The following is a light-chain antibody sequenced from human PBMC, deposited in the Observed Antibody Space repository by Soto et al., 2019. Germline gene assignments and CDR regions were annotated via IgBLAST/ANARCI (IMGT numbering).Light chain of an antibody. Sequence: RATLPCRASQNITNNYVAWYQHKPGQAPRLLIYGASSRATGIPVRFSGSGSVTDLTLTINIREPSHLSGCSCHQHSIPPPTLGPGTKVDIK. CDR2: GAS. CDR3: HQHSIPPPT. J-gene: IGKJ3*01. V-gene: IGKV3-20*01. CDR1: QNITNNY.